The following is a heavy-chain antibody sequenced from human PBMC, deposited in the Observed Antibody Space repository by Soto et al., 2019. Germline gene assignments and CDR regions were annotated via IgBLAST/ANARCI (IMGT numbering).Heavy chain of an antibody. Sequence: SVKVSCKASGGNFTNSGISWVRQAPGQGLEWMGGIIPLFGTTNYAHKFRGRVTVTADESTSTVYMELNSLRSGDTAMYYCARAHGTSWYNWFDPWGQGTLVTVSS. J-gene: IGHJ5*02. V-gene: IGHV1-69*13. CDR2: IIPLFGTT. CDR3: ARAHGTSWYNWFDP. CDR1: GGNFTNSG. D-gene: IGHD6-13*01.